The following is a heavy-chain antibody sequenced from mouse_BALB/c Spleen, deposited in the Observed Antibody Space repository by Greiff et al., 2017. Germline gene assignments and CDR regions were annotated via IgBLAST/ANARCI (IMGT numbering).Heavy chain of an antibody. CDR3: ARGTYGSSPLAWFAY. J-gene: IGHJ3*01. Sequence: EVKLVESGGGLVKPGGSLKLSCAASGFTFSSYAMSWVRQTPEKRLEWVASISSGGSTYYPDSVKGRFTISRDNARNILYLQMSSLRSEDTAMYYCARGTYGSSPLAWFAYWGQGTLVTVSA. CDR2: ISSGGST. CDR1: GFTFSSYA. D-gene: IGHD1-1*01. V-gene: IGHV5-6-5*01.